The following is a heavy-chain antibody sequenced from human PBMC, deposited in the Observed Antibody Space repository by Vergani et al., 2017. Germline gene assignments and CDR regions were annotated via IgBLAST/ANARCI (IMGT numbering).Heavy chain of an antibody. V-gene: IGHV3-23*01. D-gene: IGHD1-1*01. CDR3: AKGTAYYYYGMDV. J-gene: IGHJ6*02. Sequence: EVQLLESGGGLVQPGGSLRLSCAASGFTFSSYAMSWVRQAPGKGLEWVSAIGGSGGSTYYADSVKGRFTISRDNSKNTLYLQMNSLRAEDTAVYYCAKGTAYYYYGMDVWGQGTTVTVSS. CDR2: IGGSGGST. CDR1: GFTFSSYA.